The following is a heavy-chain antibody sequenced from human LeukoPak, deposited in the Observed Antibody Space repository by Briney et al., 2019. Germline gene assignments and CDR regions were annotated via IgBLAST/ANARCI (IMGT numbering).Heavy chain of an antibody. CDR3: ARARRDYYDSSGYYYFDY. CDR1: GYTFTGYY. J-gene: IGHJ4*02. V-gene: IGHV1-2*02. CDR2: INPNSGGT. Sequence: GASVKVSCKASGYTFTGYYMHWVRQAPGQGLEWMGWINPNSGGTNYAQKFQGRVTMTRDTSISTAYMELSRLRSDDTAVYYCARARRDYYDSSGYYYFDYWGQGTLVTVSS. D-gene: IGHD3-22*01.